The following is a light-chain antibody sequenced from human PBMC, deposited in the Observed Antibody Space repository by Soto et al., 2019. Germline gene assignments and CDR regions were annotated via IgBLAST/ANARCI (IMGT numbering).Light chain of an antibody. Sequence: EIVMTQSPATLSVSPGERATLSCRASQSVSSNLAWYQQKPGQAPRLLIYGASNRATGIPDRFSGSGSGTDFTLTISRLEPEDFAVYYCQLRSNWPQWTFGQGTKVDIK. CDR3: QLRSNWPQWT. J-gene: IGKJ1*01. V-gene: IGKV3-11*01. CDR2: GAS. CDR1: QSVSSN.